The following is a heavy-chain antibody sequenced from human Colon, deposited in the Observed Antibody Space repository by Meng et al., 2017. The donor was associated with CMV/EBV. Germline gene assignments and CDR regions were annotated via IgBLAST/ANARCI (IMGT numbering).Heavy chain of an antibody. CDR1: GFRFDNYW. J-gene: IGHJ4*02. D-gene: IGHD2/OR15-2a*01. Sequence: ETLSLTCAASGFRFDNYWMTWVRQAPEKGLEWVANIKEDGSEKNYVDSVKGRFTISRDNSNNLVHLQMSDLRAEDTSVYYCARWGGEGSTSGLDSWGQGTLVTVSS. CDR3: ARWGGEGSTSGLDS. V-gene: IGHV3-7*01. CDR2: IKEDGSEK.